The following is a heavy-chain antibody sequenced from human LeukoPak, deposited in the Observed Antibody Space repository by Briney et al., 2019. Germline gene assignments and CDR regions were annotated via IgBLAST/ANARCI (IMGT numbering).Heavy chain of an antibody. V-gene: IGHV3-11*03. CDR2: ISSSTYT. J-gene: IGHJ4*02. CDR3: ARISGSYVFDY. CDR1: GFTFSDYY. Sequence: GGSLRLSCADSGFTFSDYYMSWIRQAPGKGLEWISYISSSTYTNYADSVKGRFTISRDNAKNSMYLQMNSLRAEDTAVYYCARISGSYVFDYWGQGTLVTISS. D-gene: IGHD1-26*01.